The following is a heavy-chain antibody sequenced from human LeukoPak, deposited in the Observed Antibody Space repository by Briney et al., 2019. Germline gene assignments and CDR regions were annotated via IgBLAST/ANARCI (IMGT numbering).Heavy chain of an antibody. D-gene: IGHD3-22*01. J-gene: IGHJ3*02. CDR2: INPNSGGT. V-gene: IGHV1-2*02. CDR3: ATSVLFMIVVGNDAFDI. CDR1: GYTFTGYY. Sequence: GASVKVSCKASGYTFTGYYMHWVRQAPGQGLEWMGWINPNSGGTNYAQKFQGRVTMTRDTSISTAYMELSRLRSEDTAVYYCATSVLFMIVVGNDAFDIWGQGTMVTVSS.